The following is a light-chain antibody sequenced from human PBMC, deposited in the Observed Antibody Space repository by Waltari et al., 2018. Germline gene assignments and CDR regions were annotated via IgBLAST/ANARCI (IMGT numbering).Light chain of an antibody. J-gene: IGLJ1*01. CDR1: KLGDKY. V-gene: IGLV3-1*01. CDR3: QAWDSSTAGV. CDR2: QDR. Sequence: SYELTQPPSVSVSPGQTASITCSGDKLGDKYACWYQQKPGQSPWLVIYQDRKRPSGIPERFSGSNSGNTATLTISGTQAMDEADYYCQAWDSSTAGVFGTGTKVTVL.